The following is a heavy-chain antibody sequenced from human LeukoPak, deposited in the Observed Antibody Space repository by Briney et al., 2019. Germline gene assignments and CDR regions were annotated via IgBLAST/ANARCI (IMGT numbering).Heavy chain of an antibody. Sequence: SETLSLTCTVSGGSISSSSYYWGWLPQPPGKGLEWRGSIYYSGSNYYNPSLKRRVTISVDTCKNQFSLKLSSVTAADTAVYYCARDFGGSYYPYWGQGTLVTVSS. CDR1: GGSISSSSYY. CDR2: IYYSGSN. CDR3: ARDFGGSYYPY. D-gene: IGHD1-26*01. V-gene: IGHV4-39*07. J-gene: IGHJ4*02.